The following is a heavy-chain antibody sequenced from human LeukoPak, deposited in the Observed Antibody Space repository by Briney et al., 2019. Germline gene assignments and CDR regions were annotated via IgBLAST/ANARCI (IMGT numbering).Heavy chain of an antibody. V-gene: IGHV4-4*07. J-gene: IGHJ5*02. Sequence: SETLSLTCTVSGGPISSYYWSWIRQPAGRGLEWIGRIYPSGSTNYNPSLKSRVTMSVDTSKNQFSLKLSSVTAADTAVYYCAREVIVVVPAAIISSGRWFDPWGQGTLVTVSS. CDR1: GGPISSYY. CDR3: AREVIVVVPAAIISSGRWFDP. D-gene: IGHD2-2*02. CDR2: IYPSGST.